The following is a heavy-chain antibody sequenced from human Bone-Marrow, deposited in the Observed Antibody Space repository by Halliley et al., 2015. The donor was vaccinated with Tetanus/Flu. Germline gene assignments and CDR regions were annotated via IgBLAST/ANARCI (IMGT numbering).Heavy chain of an antibody. V-gene: IGHV3-7*03. CDR1: GFTFSASW. Sequence: SLRLSCAASGFTFSASWMNWVRQAPGKGLEWVAKIKEDGSEKYYMDSVWDRFIISRDNTKNSLYLQMNSLRTEDTALYYCARGDNAFPIWGQGTMVTVSS. CDR3: ARGDNAFPI. CDR2: IKEDGSEK. J-gene: IGHJ3*02.